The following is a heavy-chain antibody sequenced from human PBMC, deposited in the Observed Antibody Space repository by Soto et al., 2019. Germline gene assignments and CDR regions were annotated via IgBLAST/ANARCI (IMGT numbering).Heavy chain of an antibody. CDR3: ARPSYGSPYYNGMDV. CDR2: IWYDGSNK. V-gene: IGHV3-33*01. CDR1: GFTFSNYG. Sequence: QVQLVESGGGVVQPGGSLRLSCAASGFTFSNYGMHWVRQAPGKGLEWVAVIWYDGSNKYYGDSVNGRFTISRDNSKNTLYLQMNSVRAEDTAVYYCARPSYGSPYYNGMDVCGQGTTVTVSS. D-gene: IGHD3-10*01. J-gene: IGHJ6*02.